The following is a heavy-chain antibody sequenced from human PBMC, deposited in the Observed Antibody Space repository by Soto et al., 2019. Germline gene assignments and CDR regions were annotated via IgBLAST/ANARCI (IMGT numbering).Heavy chain of an antibody. CDR1: GGSISRGGYY. J-gene: IGHJ4*02. V-gene: IGHV4-31*03. D-gene: IGHD2-2*03. CDR2: IYYSGST. CDR3: ARTGERWILGYYFDY. Sequence: QVQLQESGPGLVKPSQTLSLTCTVSGGSISRGGYYWSWIRQHPGKGLGWIGYIYYSGSTYYHPSPKSRVTMWVDTSKNQFSLKLSSVTAADTAVYYCARTGERWILGYYFDYWGQGTLVSVSS.